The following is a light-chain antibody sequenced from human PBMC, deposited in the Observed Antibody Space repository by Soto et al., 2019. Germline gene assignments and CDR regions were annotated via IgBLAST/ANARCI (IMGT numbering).Light chain of an antibody. CDR3: QQFSNYPHV. CDR1: QGIHTA. Sequence: ALQFTQSPSSLSASVGDRVIITCRASQGIHTALAWYQQKTGNAPMLLIYDASTVEAGVPSRFRVIGSGTDLTINISSLQPEDGEIYDGQQFSNYPHVFGQGTRLEIK. J-gene: IGKJ5*01. CDR2: DAS. V-gene: IGKV1D-13*01.